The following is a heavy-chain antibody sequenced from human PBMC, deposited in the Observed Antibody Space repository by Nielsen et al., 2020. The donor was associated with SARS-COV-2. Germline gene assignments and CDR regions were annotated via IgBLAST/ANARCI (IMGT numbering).Heavy chain of an antibody. J-gene: IGHJ4*02. D-gene: IGHD3-3*01. V-gene: IGHV4-34*01. Sequence: SETLSLTCAVYGGSFSGYYWSWIRQPPGKGLEWIGEINHSGSTNYNPSLKSRVTISVDTSKNQFSLKLSSVTAADTAVYYCARGRDDFWSGYIPFDYWGQGTLVTASS. CDR1: GGSFSGYY. CDR3: ARGRDDFWSGYIPFDY. CDR2: INHSGST.